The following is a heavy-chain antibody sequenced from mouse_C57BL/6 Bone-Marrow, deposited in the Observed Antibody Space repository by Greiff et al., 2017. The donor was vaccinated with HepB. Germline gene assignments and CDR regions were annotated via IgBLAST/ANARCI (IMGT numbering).Heavy chain of an antibody. V-gene: IGHV1-4*01. CDR1: GYTFTSYT. D-gene: IGHD1-1*01. CDR3: ARRGFYYGSSYWYFDV. CDR2: INPSSGYT. Sequence: VQLQQSGAELARPGASVKMSCKASGYTFTSYTMHWVKQRPGQGLEWIGYINPSSGYTKYNQKFKDKATLTADKSSSTAYMQLSSLTSEDSAVYYYARRGFYYGSSYWYFDVWGTGTTVTVSA. J-gene: IGHJ1*03.